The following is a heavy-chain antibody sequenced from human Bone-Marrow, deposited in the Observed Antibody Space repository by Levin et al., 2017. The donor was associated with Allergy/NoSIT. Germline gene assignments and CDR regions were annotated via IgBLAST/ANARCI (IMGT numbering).Heavy chain of an antibody. CDR3: ARVYGSGSYAVDY. CDR1: GGSISSSNW. Sequence: SETLSLTCAVSGGSISSSNWWSWVRQPPGKGLEWIGEIYHSGSTNYNPSLKSRVTISVDKSKNQFSLKLSSVTAADTAVYYCARVYGSGSYAVDYWGQGTLVTVSS. CDR2: IYHSGST. V-gene: IGHV4-4*02. D-gene: IGHD3-10*01. J-gene: IGHJ4*02.